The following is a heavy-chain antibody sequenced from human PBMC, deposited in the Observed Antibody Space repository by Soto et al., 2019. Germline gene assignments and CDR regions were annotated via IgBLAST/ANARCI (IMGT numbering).Heavy chain of an antibody. CDR3: ARRRSSTLYYYYYYGMDV. V-gene: IGHV5-10-1*01. CDR1: GYSFTSYW. CDR2: IDPSDSYT. Sequence: GESLKISCKGSGYSFTSYWISWVRQMPGKGLEWKGRIDPSDSYTNYSPSFQGHVTISADKSISTAYLQWSSLKASDTAMYYCARRRSSTLYYYYYYGMDVWGQGTTVTVSS. D-gene: IGHD6-13*01. J-gene: IGHJ6*02.